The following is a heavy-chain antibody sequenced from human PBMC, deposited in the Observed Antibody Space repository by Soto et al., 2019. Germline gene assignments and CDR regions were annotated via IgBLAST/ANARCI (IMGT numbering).Heavy chain of an antibody. CDR1: GFTFSNYA. V-gene: IGHV3-23*01. J-gene: IGHJ4*02. CDR3: ERVLIQWELHHLFDY. D-gene: IGHD1-26*01. CDR2: IRGSGGTT. Sequence: GSLRLSCAASGFTFSNYAMSWVRQAPGKGLEWVSGIRGSGGTTYYADSVKGRFTISRDNSKNTLYLQMNSLRAEDTAVYYCERVLIQWELHHLFDYWGQGSLVTVYS.